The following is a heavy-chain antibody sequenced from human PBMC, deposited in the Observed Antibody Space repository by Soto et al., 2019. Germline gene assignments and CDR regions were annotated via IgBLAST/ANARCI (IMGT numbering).Heavy chain of an antibody. J-gene: IGHJ4*02. V-gene: IGHV3-11*01. Sequence: PGGSLRLSCAASGFTFSDYYMSWIRQAPGKGLEWVSYISSSGSTIYYADSVKGRFTISRDNAKNSLYLQMNSLRAEDTAVYYCARVRPTQPQWLVDYFDYWGQGTLVTVSS. CDR1: GFTFSDYY. CDR2: ISSSGSTI. CDR3: ARVRPTQPQWLVDYFDY. D-gene: IGHD6-19*01.